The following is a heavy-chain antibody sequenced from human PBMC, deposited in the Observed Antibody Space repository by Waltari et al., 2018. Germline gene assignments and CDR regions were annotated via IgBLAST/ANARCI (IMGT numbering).Heavy chain of an antibody. CDR2: MQYRGST. CDR1: GCSISTNYN. J-gene: IGHJ1*01. D-gene: IGHD4-17*01. V-gene: IGHV4-39*01. CDR3: GRIAFGDDGGYFQH. Sequence: QLQLQESRPGLVNPSATLSLTSTVSGCSISTNYNWGWIRQPPGKGLEWMGNMQYRGSTFYNPSLKSRVTISLDTAKNQFSLRLSSVGAADTAVYFCGRIAFGDDGGYFQHWGQGTLVTVSS.